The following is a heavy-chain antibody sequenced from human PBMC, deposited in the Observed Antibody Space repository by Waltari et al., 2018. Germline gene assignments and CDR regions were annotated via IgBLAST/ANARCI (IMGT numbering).Heavy chain of an antibody. Sequence: QVQLQESGPGLVKPSQTLSLTCTVSGGSISSGSYYWSWIRQPAGKGLEWIGYIYYSGSTNYNPSLKSRVTISVDTSKNQFSLKLSSVTAADTAVYYCARDSSSSYRGDYYYYGMDVWGQGTTVTVSS. CDR3: ARDSSSSYRGDYYYYGMDV. V-gene: IGHV4-61*10. J-gene: IGHJ6*02. CDR2: IYYSGST. CDR1: GGSISSGSYY. D-gene: IGHD6-13*01.